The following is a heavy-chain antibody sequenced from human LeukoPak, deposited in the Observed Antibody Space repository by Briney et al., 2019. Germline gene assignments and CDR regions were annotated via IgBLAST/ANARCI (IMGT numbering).Heavy chain of an antibody. CDR3: TRENGAFSPFGF. J-gene: IGHJ4*02. CDR2: ISLSGLT. D-gene: IGHD2-8*01. CDR1: GFTFSSYG. Sequence: PGGSLRLSCAASGFTFSSYGMNWVRQAPGQGLEWIGEISLSGLTNYNSSLSSRVTISLDRAKNHLSLNLRSVTAADTAIYYCTRENGAFSPFGFWGQGTVVTVSS. V-gene: IGHV4-4*02.